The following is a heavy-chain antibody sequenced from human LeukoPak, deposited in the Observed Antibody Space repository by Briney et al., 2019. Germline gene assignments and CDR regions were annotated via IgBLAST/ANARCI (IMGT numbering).Heavy chain of an antibody. J-gene: IGHJ6*03. CDR3: TTVRYLYYYMDV. D-gene: IGHD1-1*01. Sequence: GGSLRLSCAASGFTFSNAWMSWVRQAPGKGLEWIGRIKSKTDGGTTDYAAPVKGRFTISRDDSKNTLYLQMNSLKTEDTAVYYCTTVRYLYYYMDVWGKGTTVTVSS. CDR1: GFTFSNAW. CDR2: IKSKTDGGTT. V-gene: IGHV3-15*01.